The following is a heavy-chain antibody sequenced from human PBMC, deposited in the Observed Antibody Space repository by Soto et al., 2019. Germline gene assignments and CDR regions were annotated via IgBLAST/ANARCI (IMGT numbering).Heavy chain of an antibody. J-gene: IGHJ5*02. Sequence: QVQLVESGGGVVQPGRSLRLSCAASGFTFSSHGMHWVRQAPGKGLEWVAAISSDESNKFYGDSVKGRFTISRDTSKNTLYLQMNSLRAEDSAVYYCAKDALRPVVGSTLYNWFDPWGQGTLVTVSS. CDR1: GFTFSSHG. D-gene: IGHD1-26*01. V-gene: IGHV3-30*18. CDR3: AKDALRPVVGSTLYNWFDP. CDR2: ISSDESNK.